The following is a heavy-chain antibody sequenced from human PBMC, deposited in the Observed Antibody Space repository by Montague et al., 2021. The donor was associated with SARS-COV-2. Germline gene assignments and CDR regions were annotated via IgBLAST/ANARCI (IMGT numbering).Heavy chain of an antibody. CDR1: GGSISSGGYY. V-gene: IGHV4-31*03. D-gene: IGHD3-22*01. CDR2: IYHTGST. J-gene: IGHJ3*02. Sequence: SQTLSLVCTVSGGSISSGGYYWSWIRQHPGKGLEWIGYIYHTGSTHYNPSLKSRVTISKETSKNHFSLNLSSVTAADSAVYYCARDSGYYDSSGYSYDAFDIGGQGTKVTVSS. CDR3: ARDSGYYDSSGYSYDAFDI.